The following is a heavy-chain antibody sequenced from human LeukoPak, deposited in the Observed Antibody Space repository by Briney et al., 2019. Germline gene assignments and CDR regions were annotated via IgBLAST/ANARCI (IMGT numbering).Heavy chain of an antibody. Sequence: ASVKVSCKASGGTFSSYAISWVRQAPGQGLEWMGGIIPIFGTANYAQKFQGRVAITADESTSTAYMELSSLRSEDTAVYYCARVPLHDSSGHYYPHWGQGTLVTVSS. CDR1: GGTFSSYA. V-gene: IGHV1-69*13. J-gene: IGHJ1*01. D-gene: IGHD3-22*01. CDR3: ARVPLHDSSGHYYPH. CDR2: IIPIFGTA.